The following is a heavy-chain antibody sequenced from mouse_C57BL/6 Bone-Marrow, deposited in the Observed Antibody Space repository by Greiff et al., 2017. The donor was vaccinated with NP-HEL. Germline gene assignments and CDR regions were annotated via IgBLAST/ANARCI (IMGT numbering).Heavy chain of an antibody. D-gene: IGHD1-1*01. CDR3: TRDYYGSSPYAMDY. V-gene: IGHV5-9-1*02. Sequence: EVQLMESGAGLVKPGGSLKLSCAASGFTFTSYAMPWVRQTPERRLEWVAYISSGGDYTYYADTFKGRSTIPRDKARSTLYLQLSSLTSEDTAMYYCTRDYYGSSPYAMDYWGQGTSVTVSS. J-gene: IGHJ4*01. CDR1: GFTFTSYA. CDR2: ISSGGDYT.